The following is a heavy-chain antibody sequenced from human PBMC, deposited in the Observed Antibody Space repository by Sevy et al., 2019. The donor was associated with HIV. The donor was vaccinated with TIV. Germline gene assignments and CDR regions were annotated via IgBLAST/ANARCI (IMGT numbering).Heavy chain of an antibody. CDR1: GVSISPYY. D-gene: IGHD5-12*01. J-gene: IGHJ5*02. V-gene: IGHV4-59*01. CDR2: SGNT. CDR3: ARAPPVRSGDDSLNWFDP. Sequence: SETLSLTCTVSGVSISPYYWAWIRQPPGKGLECIGFSGNTNYNPSLKTRVTTSVDTSKNQFSLKLSSVTAADTAVYYCARAPPVRSGDDSLNWFDPWGQGTLVTVSS.